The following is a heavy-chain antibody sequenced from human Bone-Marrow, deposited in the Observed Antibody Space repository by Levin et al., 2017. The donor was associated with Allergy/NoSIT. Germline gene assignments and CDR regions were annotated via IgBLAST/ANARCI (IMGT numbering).Heavy chain of an antibody. J-gene: IGHJ4*02. CDR3: ARDDPGGVGATKRMGS. Sequence: AASVKVSCKASGGTFSSYAISWVRQAPGQGLEWMGGIIPIFGTANYAQKFQGRVTITADESTSTAYMELSSLRSEDTAVYYCARDDPGGVGATKRMGSWGQGTLVTVSS. CDR2: IIPIFGTA. D-gene: IGHD1-26*01. CDR1: GGTFSSYA. V-gene: IGHV1-69*13.